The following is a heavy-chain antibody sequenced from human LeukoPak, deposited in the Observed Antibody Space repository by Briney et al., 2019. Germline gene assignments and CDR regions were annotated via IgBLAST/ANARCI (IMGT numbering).Heavy chain of an antibody. J-gene: IGHJ5*02. Sequence: SETLSLTCTVSGGSISSSSYYWGWIRQPPGKGLEWIGSICYSGSTYYNPSLKSRVTISVDTSKNQFSLKLSSVTAADTAVYYCARGGSAANPYNWFDPWGQGTLVTVSP. D-gene: IGHD2-2*01. CDR1: GGSISSSSYY. CDR2: ICYSGST. CDR3: ARGGSAANPYNWFDP. V-gene: IGHV4-39*07.